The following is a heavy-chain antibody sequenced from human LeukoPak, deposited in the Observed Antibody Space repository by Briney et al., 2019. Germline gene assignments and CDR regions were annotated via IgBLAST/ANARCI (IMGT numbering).Heavy chain of an antibody. V-gene: IGHV3-11*01. Sequence: PGGSLRLSCAASGFTFSDYDMSWIRQAPGKGLEWVSYISSSGSTIYYADSVKGRFTISRDNAKNSLYLQMNSLRAEDTAVYYCARDFGGSYYGYYYYGMDVWGQGTTVTVSS. D-gene: IGHD1-26*01. CDR2: ISSSGSTI. CDR1: GFTFSDYD. J-gene: IGHJ6*02. CDR3: ARDFGGSYYGYYYYGMDV.